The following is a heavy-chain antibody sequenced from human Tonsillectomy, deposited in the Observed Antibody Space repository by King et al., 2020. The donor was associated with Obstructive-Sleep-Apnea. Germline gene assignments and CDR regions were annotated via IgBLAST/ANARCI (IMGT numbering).Heavy chain of an antibody. J-gene: IGHJ6*02. D-gene: IGHD5-12*01. V-gene: IGHV2-5*02. CDR3: AHTPPPTATIYDYGMDV. CDR1: GFSLRTSGVG. Sequence: TLKESGPTLVKPTQTLTLTCTFSGFSLRTSGVGVGWIRQPPGKALEWLALIYWDDDKRYSPFLKSRLTITKDTSKNQGVLTMTNVDPVDTATYFCAHTPPPTATIYDYGMDVWGQGTTVTVSS. CDR2: IYWDDDK.